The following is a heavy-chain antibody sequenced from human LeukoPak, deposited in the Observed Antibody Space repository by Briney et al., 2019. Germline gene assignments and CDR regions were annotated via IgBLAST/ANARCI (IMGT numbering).Heavy chain of an antibody. J-gene: IGHJ4*02. CDR1: VFTSSSYW. CDR2: IKQDGSEK. CDR3: ARAPYCIGGSCRFDY. Sequence: GGSLRLSCAVCVFTSSSYWMSWVRQAPGKGLAGVANIKQDGSEKYYVDSVKDRFTISRDNAKNPLYLQMNSLRAEDTAVYYCARAPYCIGGSCRFDYWGQGTLVTVSS. D-gene: IGHD2-15*01. V-gene: IGHV3-7*03.